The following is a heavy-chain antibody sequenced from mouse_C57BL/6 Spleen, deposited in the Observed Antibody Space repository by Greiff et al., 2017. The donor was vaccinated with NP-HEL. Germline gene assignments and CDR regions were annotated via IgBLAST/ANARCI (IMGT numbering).Heavy chain of an antibody. J-gene: IGHJ4*01. Sequence: QVQLQQPGAELVKPGASVKMSCKASGYTFTSYWITWVKQRPGQGLEWIGDIYPGSGSTNYNEKFKSKATLTVDTSSSTAYMQLSSLTSEDSAVYYCARFGYDERVYAMDYWGQGTSVTVSS. CDR2: IYPGSGST. V-gene: IGHV1-55*01. CDR3: ARFGYDERVYAMDY. CDR1: GYTFTSYW. D-gene: IGHD2-2*01.